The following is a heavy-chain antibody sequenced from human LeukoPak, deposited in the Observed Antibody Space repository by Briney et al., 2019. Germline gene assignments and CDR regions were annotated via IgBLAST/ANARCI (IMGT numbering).Heavy chain of an antibody. Sequence: SETLSLTCTVSGGSTSSYYWSWIRQPPGKGLEWIGYIYYSGSTNYNPSLKSRVTISVDTSKNQFSLKLSSVTAADTAVYYCASWEYSGSYYWGQGTLVTVSS. CDR2: IYYSGST. CDR3: ASWEYSGSYY. V-gene: IGHV4-59*01. J-gene: IGHJ4*02. D-gene: IGHD1-26*01. CDR1: GGSTSSYY.